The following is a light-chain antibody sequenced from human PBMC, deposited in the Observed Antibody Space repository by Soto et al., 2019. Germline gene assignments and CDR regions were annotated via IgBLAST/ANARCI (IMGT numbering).Light chain of an antibody. V-gene: IGKV3-11*01. Sequence: EIVLTQAPVTLSLSPEEGATLSCKASQNINTNLGWYQQKPGQAPRLLIYDASLRATGIPARFTGSGSGTDFTLTINSLEPEDFAVYYCQQRGNWPRTWAFGQGTKVEVK. CDR2: DAS. CDR1: QNINTN. CDR3: QQRGNWPRTWA. J-gene: IGKJ1*01.